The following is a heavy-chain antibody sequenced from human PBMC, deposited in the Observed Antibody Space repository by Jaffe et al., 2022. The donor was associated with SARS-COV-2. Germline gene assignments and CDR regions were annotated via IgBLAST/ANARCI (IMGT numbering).Heavy chain of an antibody. CDR3: ARGSELHWYFNL. J-gene: IGHJ2*01. CDR2: VLYTGYT. V-gene: IGHV4-59*01. Sequence: QVQLQESGPGLVKPSETLSLTCTVSGDSISGNYWSWIRQSPGKGLEWIGYVLYTGYTRYNPSLTSRVTISVDTPKNQVSLKLSSVTAADTAVYYCARGSELHWYFNLWGRGTLVTVSS. D-gene: IGHD1-7*01. CDR1: GDSISGNY.